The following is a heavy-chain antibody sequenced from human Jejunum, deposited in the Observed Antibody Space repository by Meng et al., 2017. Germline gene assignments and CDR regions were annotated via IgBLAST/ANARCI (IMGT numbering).Heavy chain of an antibody. CDR2: AST. J-gene: IGHJ4*02. D-gene: IGHD1-26*01. Sequence: QVPLEGSGPGLVSPPWTLSVICSVSGGSVSSAGYQWGWIRQPPGKGLEWIGYASTNYNPSLKSRFTISVDTSKNQFSLRLTSVTAAETAVYYCARDHMGSLDYWGQGILVTVSS. V-gene: IGHV4-61*08. CDR1: GGSVSSAGYQ. CDR3: ARDHMGSLDY.